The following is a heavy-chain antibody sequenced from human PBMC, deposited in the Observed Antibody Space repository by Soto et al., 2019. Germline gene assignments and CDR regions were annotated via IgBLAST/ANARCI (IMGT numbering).Heavy chain of an antibody. CDR2: IYYSGGT. J-gene: IGHJ5*02. Sequence: QVQLQESGPGLVKPSETLSLTCTVSGGSISSYYWSWIRQPPGKGLEWIGYIYYSGGTNYNPSLKSRVTISVDTSKEQLSLKLSSVTAADTAVYYCAGEGASSGYVGWFDPWGQGTLVTVSS. D-gene: IGHD3-22*01. CDR1: GGSISSYY. CDR3: AGEGASSGYVGWFDP. V-gene: IGHV4-59*01.